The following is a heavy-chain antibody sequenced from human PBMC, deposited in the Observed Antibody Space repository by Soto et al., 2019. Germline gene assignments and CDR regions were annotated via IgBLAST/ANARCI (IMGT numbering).Heavy chain of an antibody. CDR1: GFTVSSNY. D-gene: IGHD2-8*01. CDR3: ARSARYCTNGVCYTVYGMDV. Sequence: GGSLRLSCAASGFTVSSNYMSWVRQAPGKGLEWVSVIYSGGSTYYADSVKGRFTISRDNSKNTLYLQMNSLRAEDTAVYYCARSARYCTNGVCYTVYGMDVWGQGTTVPVSS. CDR2: IYSGGST. J-gene: IGHJ6*02. V-gene: IGHV3-53*01.